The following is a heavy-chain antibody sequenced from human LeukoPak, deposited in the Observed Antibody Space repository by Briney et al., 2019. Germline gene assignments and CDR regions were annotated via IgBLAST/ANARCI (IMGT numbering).Heavy chain of an antibody. Sequence: GSLRLSCAASGFTFSSYWMSWVRQAPGKGLEWVANIKQDGSEKYHVDSVKGRITISRDNTKHSLYRQRNSLSAEDKAVYYCARDQPRQGFWSGYYYMDVWGKGTTVTVSS. CDR3: ARDQPRQGFWSGYYYMDV. D-gene: IGHD3-3*01. CDR2: IKQDGSEK. V-gene: IGHV3-7*01. CDR1: GFTFSSYW. J-gene: IGHJ6*03.